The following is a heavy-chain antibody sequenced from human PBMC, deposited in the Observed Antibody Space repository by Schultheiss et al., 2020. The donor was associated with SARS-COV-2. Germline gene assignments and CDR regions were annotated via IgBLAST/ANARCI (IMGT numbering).Heavy chain of an antibody. CDR1: GGTFSSYA. CDR2: IIPIFGTA. Sequence: SVKVSCKASGGTFSSYAISWVRQAPGQGLEWMGGIIPIFGTANYAQKFQGRVTITADESTSTAYMELSSLRSEDTAVYYCASAASGGRSSGWFQVAFDIWGQGTMVTVSS. J-gene: IGHJ3*02. CDR3: ASAASGGRSSGWFQVAFDI. V-gene: IGHV1-69*13. D-gene: IGHD6-19*01.